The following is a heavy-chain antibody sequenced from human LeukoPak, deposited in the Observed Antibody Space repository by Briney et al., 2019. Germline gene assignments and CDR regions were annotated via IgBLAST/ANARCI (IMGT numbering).Heavy chain of an antibody. Sequence: ASVNVCRYAAGSTFSSYGNTWVRQAPGQGLGWMGWISAYDGNTVSAQNLQGRVTMTKDKSTSTAYMELRSLRSDDTAVYYCARAVRGYSYAYLPYWGQGTLVTVSS. J-gene: IGHJ4*02. CDR2: ISAYDGNT. D-gene: IGHD5-18*01. CDR1: GSTFSSYG. CDR3: ARAVRGYSYAYLPY. V-gene: IGHV1-18*01.